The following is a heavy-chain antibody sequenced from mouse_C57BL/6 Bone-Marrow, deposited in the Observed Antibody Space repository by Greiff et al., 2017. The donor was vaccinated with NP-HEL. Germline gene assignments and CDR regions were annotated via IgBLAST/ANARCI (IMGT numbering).Heavy chain of an antibody. D-gene: IGHD4-1*01. CDR3: TGEDWESPHWYFDV. CDR2: IRLKSDNYAT. J-gene: IGHJ1*03. Sequence: EVQLQQSGGGLVQPGGSMKLSCVASGFTFSNYWMNWVRQSPEKGLEWVAQIRLKSDNYATHYAESVKGRFTISRDDSKSSVYLQMNNLRAEDTGIYYCTGEDWESPHWYFDVWGTGTTVTVSS. CDR1: GFTFSNYW. V-gene: IGHV6-3*01.